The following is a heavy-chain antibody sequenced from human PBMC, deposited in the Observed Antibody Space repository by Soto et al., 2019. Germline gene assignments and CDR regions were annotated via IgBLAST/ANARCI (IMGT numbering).Heavy chain of an antibody. CDR3: ARLAPCSSGICYSRALDN. CDR1: GYTFANYG. CDR2: ITPQKGDT. J-gene: IGHJ4*02. Sequence: QVQLLQSGAEVKKPGASVKVSCKASGYTFANYGIGWVRQAPGQGLEWMGWITPQKGDTNYAKKLHGRVIMTTESSTTTACMDVRSLRSDDTAVEYCARLAPCSSGICYSRALDNWVQGTLVTVSS. V-gene: IGHV1-18*01. D-gene: IGHD2-15*01.